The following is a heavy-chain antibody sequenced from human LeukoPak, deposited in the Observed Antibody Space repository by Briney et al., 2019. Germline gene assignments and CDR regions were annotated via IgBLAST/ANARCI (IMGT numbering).Heavy chain of an antibody. V-gene: IGHV3-30-3*01. CDR3: AKAYSSGQMYYFDY. D-gene: IGHD6-19*01. CDR1: GFTFSSYA. J-gene: IGHJ4*02. CDR2: ISYDGSNK. Sequence: GGSLRLSCAAPGFTFSSYAMHWVRQAPGKGLEWVAVISYDGSNKYYADSVKGRFTISRDNSKNTLYLQMNSLRAEDTAVYYCAKAYSSGQMYYFDYWGQGTLVTVSS.